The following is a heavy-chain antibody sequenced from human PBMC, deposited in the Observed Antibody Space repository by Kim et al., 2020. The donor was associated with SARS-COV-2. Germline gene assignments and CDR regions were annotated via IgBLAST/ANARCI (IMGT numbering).Heavy chain of an antibody. V-gene: IGHV3-11*01. Sequence: GGSLRLSCAASGFTFSDYYMSWIRQAPGKGLEWVSYISSSGSTIYYADSVKGRFTISRDNAKNSLYLQMNSLRAEDTAVYYCARWSRLSDYGSGRNYYGMDVWGQGTTVTVSS. D-gene: IGHD3-10*01. CDR1: GFTFSDYY. CDR3: ARWSRLSDYGSGRNYYGMDV. CDR2: ISSSGSTI. J-gene: IGHJ6*02.